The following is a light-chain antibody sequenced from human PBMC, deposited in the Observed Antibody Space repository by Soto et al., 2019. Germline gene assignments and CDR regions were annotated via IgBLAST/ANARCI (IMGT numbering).Light chain of an antibody. J-gene: IGLJ1*01. Sequence: SVLTQPASVSGSPGQSITISCTGTSSDVGGYNYVSWYQQHPGKAPKLMIYEVSNRPSGVSNRFSGSKSGNTASLTISGLQAEDEADYYCSSYTSSSTPYVFGTGSQGHRP. CDR2: EVS. V-gene: IGLV2-14*01. CDR3: SSYTSSSTPYV. CDR1: SSDVGGYNY.